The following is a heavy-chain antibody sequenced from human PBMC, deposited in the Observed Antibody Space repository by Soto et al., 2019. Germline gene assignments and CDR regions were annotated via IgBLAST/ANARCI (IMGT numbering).Heavy chain of an antibody. CDR2: ITSSSSTI. V-gene: IGHV3-48*01. CDR1: GFTFSSYS. D-gene: IGHD6-13*01. J-gene: IGHJ3*02. Sequence: EVQLVESGGGLVQPGGSLRLSCAASGFTFSSYSMNWVRQAPGRWLDWVSYITSSSSTIYYADSVKGRFTISRENAENSLYLQINSLRAEDTAVYYCSRGHYSSSWYGAFDICGQGTMVTVSS. CDR3: SRGHYSSSWYGAFDI.